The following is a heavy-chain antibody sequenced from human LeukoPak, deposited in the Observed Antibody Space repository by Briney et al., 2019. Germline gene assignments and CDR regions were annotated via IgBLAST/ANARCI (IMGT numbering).Heavy chain of an antibody. Sequence: GGSLRLSCAASGFTFSDHYMDWVRQAPGKGLEWVGRTRNKANSYTTEYAASVKGRFTISRDDSKNSLYLQMNSLKTEDTAVYYCAGGQGWHFDLWGRGTLITVSS. CDR3: AGGQGWHFDL. D-gene: IGHD2-15*01. CDR1: GFTFSDHY. CDR2: TRNKANSYTT. V-gene: IGHV3-72*01. J-gene: IGHJ2*01.